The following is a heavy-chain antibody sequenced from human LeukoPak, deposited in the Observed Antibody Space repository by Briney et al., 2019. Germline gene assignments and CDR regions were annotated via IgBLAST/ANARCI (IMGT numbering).Heavy chain of an antibody. CDR1: GGSFSGYY. V-gene: IGHV4-34*01. D-gene: IGHD2-2*02. J-gene: IGHJ4*02. CDR3: ARGPYCSSTSCYTRAYYFDY. Sequence: SETLSLTCAVYGGSFSGYYWSWIRQPPGKGLEWIGEINHSGGTNYNPSLKSRVTISVDTSKNQFSLKLSSVTAADTAVYYCARGPYCSSTSCYTRAYYFDYWGQGTLVTVSS. CDR2: INHSGGT.